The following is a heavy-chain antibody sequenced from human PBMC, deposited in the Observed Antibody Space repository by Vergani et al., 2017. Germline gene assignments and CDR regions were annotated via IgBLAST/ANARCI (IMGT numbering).Heavy chain of an antibody. Sequence: VQLVESGGGVVQPGRSLRLSCAASGFTFSSYGMHWVRQAPGKGLEWVANIKQDGSEKYYVDSVKGRFTISRDNAKNSLYLQMNSLRAEDTAVYYCAREYYGGKYYYYMDVWGKGTTVTVSS. J-gene: IGHJ6*03. CDR2: IKQDGSEK. CDR1: GFTFSSYG. V-gene: IGHV3-7*01. CDR3: AREYYGGKYYYYMDV. D-gene: IGHD3-10*01.